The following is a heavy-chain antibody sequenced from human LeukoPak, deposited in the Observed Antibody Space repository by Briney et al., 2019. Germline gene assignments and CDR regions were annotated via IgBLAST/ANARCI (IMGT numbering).Heavy chain of an antibody. V-gene: IGHV1-69*05. J-gene: IGHJ4*02. Sequence: SVKVSCKASGGTFSSYAISWVRQAPGQGLEWMGRIIPIFGTANYAQKFQGRVTITTGESTSTAYMELSSLRSEDTAVYYCARDQKGLFDYWGQGTLVTVSS. CDR1: GGTFSSYA. CDR2: IIPIFGTA. CDR3: ARDQKGLFDY.